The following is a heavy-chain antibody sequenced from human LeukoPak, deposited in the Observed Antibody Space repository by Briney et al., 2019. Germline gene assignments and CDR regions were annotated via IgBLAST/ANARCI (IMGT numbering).Heavy chain of an antibody. V-gene: IGHV4-34*01. Sequence: KPSETLSLTCDLQGGSFSGYYWSWIRQPPGKGLEWIGEINHSGSTDYNPSLKSRVTISVDTSKNQFSLKLSSVTAADTAVYYCAARGIAAAPGNYWGQGTLVTVSS. CDR2: INHSGST. CDR3: AARGIAAAPGNY. CDR1: GGSFSGYY. J-gene: IGHJ4*02. D-gene: IGHD6-13*01.